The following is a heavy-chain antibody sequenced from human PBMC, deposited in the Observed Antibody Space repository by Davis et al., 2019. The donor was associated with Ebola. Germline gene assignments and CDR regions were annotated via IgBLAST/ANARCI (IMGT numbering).Heavy chain of an antibody. CDR3: ARDIAYYYSSSGSLGAFDI. J-gene: IGHJ4*02. D-gene: IGHD3-22*01. V-gene: IGHV3-74*01. Sequence: HTGGSLRLSCAASGFTLSSYWMHWVRQAPGKGLVWVSRINSDGSSTSYADSVKGRFTISRDNAKNSLYLQMNSLRAEDTAVYYCARDIAYYYSSSGSLGAFDIWGQGTLVTVSS. CDR1: GFTLSSYW. CDR2: INSDGSST.